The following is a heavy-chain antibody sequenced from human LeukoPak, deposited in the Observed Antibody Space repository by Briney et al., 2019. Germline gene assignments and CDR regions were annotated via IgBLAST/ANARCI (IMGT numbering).Heavy chain of an antibody. CDR2: ISGSGGST. J-gene: IGHJ4*02. Sequence: PGGSLRLSCAASGFTFSNYAMSWVRQAPGKGLEWVSVISGSGGSTYYVDSVQGRFTISRDNSKSTLSLQMNSLRAEDTAIYYCATYRQVLLPFESWGQGTLVTVSS. V-gene: IGHV3-23*01. CDR1: GFTFSNYA. CDR3: ATYRQVLLPFES. D-gene: IGHD2-8*02.